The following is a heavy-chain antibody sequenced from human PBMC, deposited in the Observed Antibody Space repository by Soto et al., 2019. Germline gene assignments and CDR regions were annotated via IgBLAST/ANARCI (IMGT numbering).Heavy chain of an antibody. CDR3: ARTYYDTSGFYSRYFDY. J-gene: IGHJ4*02. Sequence: GASVKVSCKTSGGTFSSYAISWVRQAPGQGLEWMGGIDPIVDTTTYAQKFQGRVTITRDTSTSTAYMELSSLRSEDTAVYYCARTYYDTSGFYSRYFDYWGQGTLVTVSA. CDR1: GGTFSSYA. D-gene: IGHD3-22*01. V-gene: IGHV1-69*05. CDR2: IDPIVDTT.